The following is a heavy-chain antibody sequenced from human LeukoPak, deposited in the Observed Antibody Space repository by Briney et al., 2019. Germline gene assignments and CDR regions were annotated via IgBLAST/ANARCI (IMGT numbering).Heavy chain of an antibody. J-gene: IGHJ6*03. CDR1: SDFFSSYY. CDR3: ARHNGFDRGYYYYMDV. D-gene: IGHD3-9*01. Sequence: PSETLSLTCTVSSDFFSSYYWGWVRQPPGKGLEWIGRIYSIGTAHYNPSLKSRVTMSMDTSTNQFSLSLKSVTAADTAVYYCARHNGFDRGYYYYMDVWGKGTTVTVSS. V-gene: IGHV4-4*07. CDR2: IYSIGTA.